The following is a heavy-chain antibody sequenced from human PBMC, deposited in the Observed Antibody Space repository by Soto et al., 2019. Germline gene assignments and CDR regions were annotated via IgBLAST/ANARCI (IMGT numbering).Heavy chain of an antibody. D-gene: IGHD3-16*01. CDR1: GYTFTSYY. J-gene: IGHJ4*02. Sequence: GASVKVSCKASGYTFTSYYMHWVRQAPGQGLEWMGIINSSGGSTSHAQKFQGRVTMTRDTSTSTVYMEMSSLRSEDTAVYYCARGLSPGGGAFDYWGQGTLVTVSS. CDR3: ARGLSPGGGAFDY. CDR2: INSSGGST. V-gene: IGHV1-46*01.